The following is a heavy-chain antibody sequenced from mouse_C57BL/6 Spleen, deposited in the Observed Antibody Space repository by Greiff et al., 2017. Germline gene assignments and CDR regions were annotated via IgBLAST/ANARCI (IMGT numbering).Heavy chain of an antibody. J-gene: IGHJ4*01. Sequence: QVQLQQPGAELVRPGSSVKLSCKASGYTFTSYWMHWVKQRPIQGLEWIGNIDPSDSETHYNQKFKDKATLTVDKSSSTAYMQLSSLTSEDSAVYYYARASNYGYAMDYWGQGTSVTVSS. D-gene: IGHD2-5*01. CDR2: IDPSDSET. CDR1: GYTFTSYW. CDR3: ARASNYGYAMDY. V-gene: IGHV1-52*01.